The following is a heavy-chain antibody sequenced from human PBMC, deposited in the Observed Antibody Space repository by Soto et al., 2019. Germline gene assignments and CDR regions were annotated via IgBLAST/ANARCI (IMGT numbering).Heavy chain of an antibody. CDR3: AQRKNTVTWCFDP. J-gene: IGHJ5*02. Sequence: QITLKESGPTLVKPTQTLTLTCTSSGFSLTTSGVGVGWIRQPQGKALEWLALIYWDDDKRYSPSLKSRLTFTKETAKNQVVLKMTNMDPADTATYFGAQRKNTVTWCFDPWGQGTLVTVSS. D-gene: IGHD2-8*01. CDR2: IYWDDDK. CDR1: GFSLTTSGVG. V-gene: IGHV2-5*02.